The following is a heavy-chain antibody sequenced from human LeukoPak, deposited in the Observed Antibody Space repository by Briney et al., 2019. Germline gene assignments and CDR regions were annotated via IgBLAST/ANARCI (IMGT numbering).Heavy chain of an antibody. Sequence: GGSLRLSCTASGFTFGDYAMSWVRQAPGKGLEWVGFISSKAYGGTTEYAASVKGRFTISRDDSKSIAYLQMNSLKTEDTAVYYCTRGQGLLDFDYWGQGTLVTVSS. D-gene: IGHD3-22*01. J-gene: IGHJ4*02. V-gene: IGHV3-49*04. CDR2: ISSKAYGGTT. CDR3: TRGQGLLDFDY. CDR1: GFTFGDYA.